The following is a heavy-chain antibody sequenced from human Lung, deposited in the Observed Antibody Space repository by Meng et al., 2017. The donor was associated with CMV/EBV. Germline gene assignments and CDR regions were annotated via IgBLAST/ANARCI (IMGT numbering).Heavy chain of an antibody. D-gene: IGHD5-12*01. J-gene: IGHJ4*02. V-gene: IGHV1-18*01. CDR2: ISAYNGRS. Sequence: SXXXSCXXSGYTFTSYGISWMRQAPGQGLEWMGWISAYNGRSNYPQRLQGRVTMTTDTSTSTAYMELRSLRSDDTAMYYCVRDDRYTGYDRFDSWGQGTXVTVSS. CDR1: GYTFTSYG. CDR3: VRDDRYTGYDRFDS.